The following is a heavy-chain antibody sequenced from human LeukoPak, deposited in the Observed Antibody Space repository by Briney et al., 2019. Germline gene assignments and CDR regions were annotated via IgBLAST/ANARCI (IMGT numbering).Heavy chain of an antibody. J-gene: IGHJ4*02. Sequence: SETLSLTCTVSGGSISSYYWSWIRQPPGKGLEWIGYIYYSGSTNYNPSLKSRVTISVDTSKNQFSLKLSSVTAADTAVYYCARDRELRGVFDYWGQGTLVTVSS. CDR3: ARDRELRGVFDY. CDR1: GGSISSYY. V-gene: IGHV4-59*01. CDR2: IYYSGST. D-gene: IGHD1-1*01.